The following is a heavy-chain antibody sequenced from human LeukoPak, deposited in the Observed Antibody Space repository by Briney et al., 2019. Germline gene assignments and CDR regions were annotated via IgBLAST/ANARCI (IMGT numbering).Heavy chain of an antibody. D-gene: IGHD3-22*01. J-gene: IGHJ4*02. CDR2: IYYSGSP. V-gene: IGHV4-39*01. CDR3: ARGDNSGYRY. CDR1: GGSISNNNYY. Sequence: PSETLSLTCTVSGGSISNNNYYWAWIRQPPGKGLECIGSIYYSGSPYYNPSLKSRVTISVDTSKNQFSLRLSSVTAADTAVYYCARGDNSGYRYWGQGTLVTVSS.